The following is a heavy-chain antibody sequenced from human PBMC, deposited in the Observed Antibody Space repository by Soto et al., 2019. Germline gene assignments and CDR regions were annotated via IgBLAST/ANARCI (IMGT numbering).Heavy chain of an antibody. D-gene: IGHD5-12*01. J-gene: IGHJ4*02. Sequence: PSETLSLTCTVSGASISYGGFSWSWIRQSPGKGLEWIGYISHLESTYFHPSFKSRLTMSIDRTMNQSSLKLSSVTAADMAVYYCARGGGYGSFDYWGQGVLVTVSS. V-gene: IGHV4-30-2*06. CDR1: GASISYGGFS. CDR3: ARGGGYGSFDY. CDR2: ISHLEST.